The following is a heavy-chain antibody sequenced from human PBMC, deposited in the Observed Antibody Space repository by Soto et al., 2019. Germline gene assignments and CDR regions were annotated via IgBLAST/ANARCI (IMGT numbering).Heavy chain of an antibody. V-gene: IGHV3-11*01. CDR1: GFTFTDSY. CDR3: ARDLGSSEYYFDY. J-gene: IGHJ4*02. Sequence: GGSLRLSCAASGFTFTDSYMSWIRQAPGKGLEWVSYISSRGSAIYYADSVKGRFTIPRDNAKNSLYLLMNSLRAEDTAVYYCARDLGSSEYYFDYWGQGTLVTVSS. CDR2: ISSRGSAI. D-gene: IGHD6-6*01.